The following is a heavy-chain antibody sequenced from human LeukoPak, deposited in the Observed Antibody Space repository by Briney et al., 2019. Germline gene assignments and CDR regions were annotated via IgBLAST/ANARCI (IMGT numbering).Heavy chain of an antibody. CDR2: MNPNSGNT. V-gene: IGHV1-8*01. J-gene: IGHJ6*03. CDR1: GYTFTSYD. CDR3: ARSSSSSWYGYIDF. D-gene: IGHD6-13*01. Sequence: ASVRVSCKASGYTFTSYDINWVRQATGQGLEWMGWMNPNSGNTGYAQKFQGRVTMTRSTSISTAYMELSSLRSGDTAVYYCARSSSSSWYGYIDFWGKGTTVTVSS.